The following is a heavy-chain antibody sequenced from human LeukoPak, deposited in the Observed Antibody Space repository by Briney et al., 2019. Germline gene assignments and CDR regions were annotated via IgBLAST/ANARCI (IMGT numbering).Heavy chain of an antibody. D-gene: IGHD3-3*01. CDR2: IDARSGIT. V-gene: IGHV3-48*01. Sequence: GGSLRLSCAASRFTFTIFGLKWVRQAPGKGPEWVSYIDARSGITYYADSVQGRFTISRDDARESVFLQMDGLRVDDTAVYYCARTYDFGRGPPGDAFDNWGPGTWVIVSA. CDR1: RFTFTIFG. CDR3: ARTYDFGRGPPGDAFDN. J-gene: IGHJ3*02.